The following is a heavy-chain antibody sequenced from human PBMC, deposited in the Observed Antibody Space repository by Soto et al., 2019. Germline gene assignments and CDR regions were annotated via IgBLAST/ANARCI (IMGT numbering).Heavy chain of an antibody. D-gene: IGHD2-15*01. CDR2: ISGSGGNT. Sequence: EVQLLESGGGLVQPGGSLRLSCAASGFIFSDYALSWVRQAPGKGLEWVSTISGSGGNTYYADSVIGRITASRDNSRNTLYLQMSSLSAEDTAVCYCAKGGNTNNNYYYYMDVWGRGTAVIVSS. V-gene: IGHV3-23*01. J-gene: IGHJ6*03. CDR1: GFIFSDYA. CDR3: AKGGNTNNNYYYYMDV.